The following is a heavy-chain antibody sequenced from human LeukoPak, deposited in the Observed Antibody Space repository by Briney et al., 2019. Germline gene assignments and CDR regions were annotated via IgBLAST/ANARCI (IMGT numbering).Heavy chain of an antibody. V-gene: IGHV3-66*01. J-gene: IGHJ6*02. CDR2: IYSGGST. CDR3: ARDSIWFGELLSRHYYYYGMDV. Sequence: GGSLRLSCAASGVTVSSNYMSLVRQAPGKGLEWVSVIYSGGSTYYADSVKGRFTISRDNSKNTLYLQMNSLRAEDTAVYYCARDSIWFGELLSRHYYYYGMDVWGQGTTVTVSS. CDR1: GVTVSSNY. D-gene: IGHD3-10*01.